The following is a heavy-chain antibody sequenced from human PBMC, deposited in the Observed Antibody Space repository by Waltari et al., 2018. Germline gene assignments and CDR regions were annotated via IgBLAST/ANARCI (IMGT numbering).Heavy chain of an antibody. CDR1: GGSISSHY. Sequence: QVQLQESGPGLVKPSETLSLTCTVSGGSISSHYWSWIRQPPGKGLEWIGYIYYSGSTNYNPSLKSRVTISVDTSKNQFSLKLSSVTAADTAVYYRARDVTTEGYFDYWGQGTLVTVSS. V-gene: IGHV4-59*11. CDR2: IYYSGST. CDR3: ARDVTTEGYFDY. J-gene: IGHJ4*02. D-gene: IGHD4-17*01.